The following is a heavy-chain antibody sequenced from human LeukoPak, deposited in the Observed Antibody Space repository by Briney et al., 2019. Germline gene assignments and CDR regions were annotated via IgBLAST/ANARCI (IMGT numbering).Heavy chain of an antibody. V-gene: IGHV1-69-2*01. D-gene: IGHD2-2*02. CDR3: ATWADCSSTSCYTLYYYYMDV. CDR1: GYTFTDYY. CDR2: VDPEDGET. Sequence: ATVKISCKVSGYTFTDYYMHWVQQAPGKGLEWMGLVDPEDGETIYAGEFQGRVTITADTSTDTAYMELSSLRSEDTAVYYCATWADCSSTSCYTLYYYYMDVWGKGTTVTVSS. J-gene: IGHJ6*03.